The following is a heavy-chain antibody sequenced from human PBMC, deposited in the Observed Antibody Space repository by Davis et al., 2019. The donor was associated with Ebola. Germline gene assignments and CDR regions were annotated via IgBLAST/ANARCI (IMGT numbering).Heavy chain of an antibody. Sequence: AASVKVSCKASGYSFKGYFLHWVRQAPGQRLEWMGRINPNTGGTLYARNFEGRVTMTRDTSINTAYMELRRLRSDDTAIYFCARELSSYGDYAWAFWGQGTLVTVSS. CDR2: INPNTGGT. J-gene: IGHJ4*02. CDR3: ARELSSYGDYAWAF. D-gene: IGHD4-17*01. V-gene: IGHV1-2*06. CDR1: GYSFKGYF.